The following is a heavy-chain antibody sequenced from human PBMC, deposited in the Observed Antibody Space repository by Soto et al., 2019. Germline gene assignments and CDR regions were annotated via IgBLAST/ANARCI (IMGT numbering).Heavy chain of an antibody. V-gene: IGHV3-30*18. CDR1: GFTFSSYG. Sequence: QVQLVESGGGVGQPGRSLRLSCAASGFTFSSYGMHWVRQAPGKGLEWVAVISYDGSNKYYADSVKGRFTISRDNSKNTLYLQMNTLRAEDTAVYYCAKPGEMATIRDYFDYWGQGTLVTVSS. J-gene: IGHJ4*02. D-gene: IGHD5-12*01. CDR2: ISYDGSNK. CDR3: AKPGEMATIRDYFDY.